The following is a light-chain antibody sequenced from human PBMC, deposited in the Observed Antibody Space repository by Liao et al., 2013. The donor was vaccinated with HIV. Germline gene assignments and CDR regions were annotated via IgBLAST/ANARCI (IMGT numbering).Light chain of an antibody. CDR1: ALPKQY. Sequence: SYELTQPPSVSVSPGQTARITCSGDALPKQYAYWYQQKPGQAPVLVIYKDSERPSGIPERFSGSSSGTTVTLTISGVQAEDEADYYCQAWDSDTSWGFGAGTRVTVL. V-gene: IGLV3-25*03. CDR3: QAWDSDTSWG. J-gene: IGLJ1*01. CDR2: KDS.